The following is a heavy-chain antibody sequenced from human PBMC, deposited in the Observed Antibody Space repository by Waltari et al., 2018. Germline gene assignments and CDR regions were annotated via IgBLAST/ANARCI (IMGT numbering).Heavy chain of an antibody. CDR3: ARTREQNYGFCSGYSFYFDH. D-gene: IGHD3-3*01. CDR1: GFSFSDYY. V-gene: IGHV3-11*01. J-gene: IGHJ4*02. CDR2: FSMRDNVR. Sequence: QVQLVESGGGLVNPGGSLRLSCAASGFSFSDYYMTWIRQAPGKVLEWIVEFSMRDNVRYHADSVMGRFTISRDDSKKSLYLQMKSLRAEDTAVYFCARTREQNYGFCSGYSFYFDHWGQGALVTVSS.